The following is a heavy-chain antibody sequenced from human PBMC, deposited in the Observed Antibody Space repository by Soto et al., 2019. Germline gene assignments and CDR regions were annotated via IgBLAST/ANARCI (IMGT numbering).Heavy chain of an antibody. CDR1: GFTFSSYA. V-gene: IGHV3-23*01. CDR3: AKDLAAPQTNLLGWFDP. D-gene: IGHD1-7*01. Sequence: SGGSLRLSCAASGFTFSSYAMSWVRQAPGKGLEWVSAISGSGGSTYYADSVKGRFTISRDNSKNTLYLQMNSLRAEDTAVYYCAKDLAAPQTNLLGWFDPWGQGTLVTVSS. J-gene: IGHJ5*02. CDR2: ISGSGGST.